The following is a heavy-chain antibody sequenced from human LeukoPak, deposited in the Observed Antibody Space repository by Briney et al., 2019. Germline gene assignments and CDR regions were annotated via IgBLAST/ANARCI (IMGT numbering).Heavy chain of an antibody. V-gene: IGHV4-59*01. J-gene: IGHJ4*02. CDR3: ARESNYFDY. Sequence: SETLSLTCTVSGDSISSYYWTWIRQPPGKGLEWIADIYYSGSTNYNPSLKSRITISVDTSKNQFSLKLNSVTAADTAVYYCARESNYFDYWGQGTLVTVSS. CDR2: IYYSGST. CDR1: GDSISSYY.